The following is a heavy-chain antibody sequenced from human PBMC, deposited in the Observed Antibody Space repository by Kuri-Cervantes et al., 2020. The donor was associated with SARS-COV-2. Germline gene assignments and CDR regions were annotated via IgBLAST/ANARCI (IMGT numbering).Heavy chain of an antibody. CDR3: AADRELTNAFDI. Sequence: SVKVSCKASGFTSTSSAMQWVRQARGQRLEWIGWIVVGSGNTNYAQKFQERVTITRDMSTSTAYMELSSLRSEDTAVYYCAADRELTNAFDIWGQGTMVTVSS. D-gene: IGHD1-26*01. J-gene: IGHJ3*02. CDR2: IVVGSGNT. CDR1: GFTSTSSA. V-gene: IGHV1-58*02.